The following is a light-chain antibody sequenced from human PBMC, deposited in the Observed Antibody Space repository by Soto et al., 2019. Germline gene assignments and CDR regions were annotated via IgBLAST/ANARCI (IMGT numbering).Light chain of an antibody. Sequence: EIVMTQSPATLSVSPGERATLSCSASQSVSSNLAWYQQKPGQAPRLLIYSASTRAAGIPVRFSGSGSGTEFTLTISSLQSEDFAVYYCQQCNNWPRTFGQGTKVDIK. CDR2: SAS. J-gene: IGKJ1*01. CDR1: QSVSSN. V-gene: IGKV3-15*01. CDR3: QQCNNWPRT.